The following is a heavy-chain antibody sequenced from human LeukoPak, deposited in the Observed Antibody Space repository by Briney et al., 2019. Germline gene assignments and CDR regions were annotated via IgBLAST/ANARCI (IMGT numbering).Heavy chain of an antibody. Sequence: SETLSLTCSVSGGAINNSSYYWGWIRQPPGKGLEWIGSIYYRGGTYCNPSLKSRVTISVDTSKNQFSLKLSSVTAADTAVYYCARDRRGYHYFYYMDVWGKGTPVTVSS. J-gene: IGHJ6*03. CDR3: ARDRRGYHYFYYMDV. CDR1: GGAINNSSYY. CDR2: IYYRGGT. D-gene: IGHD3-16*02. V-gene: IGHV4-39*07.